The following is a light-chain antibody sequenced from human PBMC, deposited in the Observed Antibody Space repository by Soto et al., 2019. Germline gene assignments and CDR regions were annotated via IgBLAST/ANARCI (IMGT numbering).Light chain of an antibody. CDR1: QSVSTN. CDR2: GAS. V-gene: IGKV3-15*01. J-gene: IGKJ4*01. CDR3: QQYNNCPPLA. Sequence: EIVMTQSPATLSVSPGERATLSCRASQSVSTNLAWYQQKPGQAPGLLIYGASTRATGIPARFSGSGSGTEFTLTISSLQSEDLAVYYCQQYNNCPPLAFGGGTKVEIK.